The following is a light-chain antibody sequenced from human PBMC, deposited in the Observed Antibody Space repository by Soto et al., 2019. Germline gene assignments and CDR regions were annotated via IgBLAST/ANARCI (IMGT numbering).Light chain of an antibody. CDR2: GAS. CDR3: QQYNNWPPWT. Sequence: EIVMTQSPATLSVSPGESATLSCRASQSINSNLAWYQQKPGQAPRLLIYGASTRATGVPARFSGSGSGTEFTLSISSLQSEDFAVYYCQQYNNWPPWTFGKGTKVEIK. J-gene: IGKJ1*01. CDR1: QSINSN. V-gene: IGKV3-15*01.